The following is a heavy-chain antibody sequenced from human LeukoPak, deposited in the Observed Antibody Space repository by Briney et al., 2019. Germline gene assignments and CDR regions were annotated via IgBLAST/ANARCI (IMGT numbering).Heavy chain of an antibody. CDR1: GFTFSSYA. V-gene: IGHV3-23*01. CDR2: ISGSGGST. J-gene: IGHJ4*02. Sequence: PGGSLTLSCAASGFTFSSYAMSWVRQAPGKGLERVSAISGSGGSTYYAASVKGRFTISRDNSRNTLYLQMNSLRAEDTAVYYCAKESSGWYPYYFDYWGQGTLVTVSS. CDR3: AKESSGWYPYYFDY. D-gene: IGHD6-19*01.